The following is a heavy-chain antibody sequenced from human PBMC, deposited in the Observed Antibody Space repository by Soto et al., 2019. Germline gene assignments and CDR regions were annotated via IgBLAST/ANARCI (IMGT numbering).Heavy chain of an antibody. V-gene: IGHV5-51*01. CDR1: WYNLTPYR. CDR2: IYPGDSDT. CDR3: PRLSSYCSGGSCYDYYYYGMDV. D-gene: IGHD2-15*01. Sequence: GEALKMSRKGFWYNLTPYRVGWVRPMAGKSPEGVGFIYPGDSDTRYSPSFQGQVTISADKSISTAYLQWSSLKASDTAMYYCPRLSSYCSGGSCYDYYYYGMDVWGQGTTVTVSS. J-gene: IGHJ6*02.